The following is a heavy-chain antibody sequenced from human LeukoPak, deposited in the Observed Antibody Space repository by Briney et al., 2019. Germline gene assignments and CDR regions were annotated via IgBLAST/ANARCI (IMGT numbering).Heavy chain of an antibody. CDR1: GFTFSSYG. Sequence: TGGSLRLSCAASGFTFSSYGMHWVRQAPGKGLEWVAFIRYDGSNKYYADSVKGRFTISRDNSKNTLYLQMNSLRAEDTAVYYCLGAIPDYWGQGTLVTVSS. J-gene: IGHJ4*02. CDR2: IRYDGSNK. D-gene: IGHD2-21*01. CDR3: LGAIPDY. V-gene: IGHV3-30*02.